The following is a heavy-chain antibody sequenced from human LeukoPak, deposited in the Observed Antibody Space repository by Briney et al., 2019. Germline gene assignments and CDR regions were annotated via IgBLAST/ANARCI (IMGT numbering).Heavy chain of an antibody. J-gene: IGHJ6*03. CDR1: GYTFTGYY. CDR3: ARPRRVGYCSSTSCSLYYYYMDV. V-gene: IGHV1-2*02. D-gene: IGHD2-2*01. Sequence: GASVKVSRKASGYTFTGYYMHWVRQAPGQGLEWMGWINPNSGGTNYAQKFQGRVTMTRDTSISTAYMELSRLRSDDTAVYYCARPRRVGYCSSTSCSLYYYYMDVWGKGTTVTVSS. CDR2: INPNSGGT.